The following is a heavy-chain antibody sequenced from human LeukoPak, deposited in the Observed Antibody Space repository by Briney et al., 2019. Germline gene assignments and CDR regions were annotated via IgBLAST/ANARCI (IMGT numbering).Heavy chain of an antibody. CDR3: ARQEVTVNWFDP. J-gene: IGHJ5*02. D-gene: IGHD1-14*01. V-gene: IGHV4-39*01. CDR2: IYYSGST. Sequence: PSETLSLTCTVSGGSISSSSYYWGWIRQPPGEGLEWIGSIYYSGSTYYNPSLKSRVTISVDTSKNQFSLKLSSVTAADTAVYYCARQEVTVNWFDPWGQGTLVTVSS. CDR1: GGSISSSSYY.